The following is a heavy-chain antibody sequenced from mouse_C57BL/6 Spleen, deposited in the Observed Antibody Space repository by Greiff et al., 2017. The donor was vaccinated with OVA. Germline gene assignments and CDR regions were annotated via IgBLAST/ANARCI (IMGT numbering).Heavy chain of an antibody. CDR3: ARGSSPYGYFDV. CDR2: INPNNGGT. J-gene: IGHJ1*03. CDR1: GYTFTDYY. D-gene: IGHD1-1*01. V-gene: IGHV1-26*01. Sequence: EVQLQQSGPELVKPGASVKISCKASGYTFTDYYMNWVKQSHGKSLEWIGDINPNNGGTSYNQKFKGKATLTVDKSSSTANMELRSLTSEDSAVYYCARGSSPYGYFDVWGTGTTVTVSS.